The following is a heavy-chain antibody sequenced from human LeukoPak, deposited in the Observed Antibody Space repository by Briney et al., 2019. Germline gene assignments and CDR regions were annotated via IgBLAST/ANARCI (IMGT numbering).Heavy chain of an antibody. V-gene: IGHV1-2*02. D-gene: IGHD3-9*01. CDR2: INPNSGGT. CDR1: GYTLTELS. Sequence: GASVKVSCKVSGYTLTELSMHWVRQAPGQGLEWMGWINPNSGGTNYAQKFQGRVTMTRDTSISTAYMELSRLRSDDTAVYYCARPRGVRYFDWLDFDYWGQGTLVTVSS. J-gene: IGHJ4*02. CDR3: ARPRGVRYFDWLDFDY.